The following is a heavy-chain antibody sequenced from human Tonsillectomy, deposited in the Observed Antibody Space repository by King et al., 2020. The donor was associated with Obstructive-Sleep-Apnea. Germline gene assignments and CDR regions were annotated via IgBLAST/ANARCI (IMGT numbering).Heavy chain of an antibody. J-gene: IGHJ4*02. Sequence: VQLVESGGGLVQPGGSLRLSGAASGFSFSSYSMNWVRQAPGKGLEWLSYISSSSSTIYYADSVNGRFTISRDNAKNSLFLQMNSLRAEDTAVYYCAIDHFGDYSSLDYWGQGTLVTVSS. CDR1: GFSFSSYS. CDR3: AIDHFGDYSSLDY. D-gene: IGHD4-17*01. V-gene: IGHV3-48*04. CDR2: ISSSSSTI.